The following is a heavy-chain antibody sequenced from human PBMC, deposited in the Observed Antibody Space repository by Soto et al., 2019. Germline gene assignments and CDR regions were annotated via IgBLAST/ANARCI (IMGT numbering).Heavy chain of an antibody. V-gene: IGHV3-33*01. CDR3: ARDRRWNYYVLDY. J-gene: IGHJ4*02. D-gene: IGHD1-7*01. CDR2: IWYVGSNK. Sequence: QVQLVESGGGVVQPGRSVRLSCAASGFTFSSYGRHWVRQAPGKGLEWVAVIWYVGSNKYYADSVKGRFTISRDNSKNTLYLQMNSLRAEDTAVYYCARDRRWNYYVLDYWGQGTLVTVSS. CDR1: GFTFSSYG.